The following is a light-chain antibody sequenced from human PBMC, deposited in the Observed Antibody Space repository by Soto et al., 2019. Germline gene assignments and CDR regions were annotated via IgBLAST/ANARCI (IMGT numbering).Light chain of an antibody. CDR3: SSYTSSSSLYV. CDR1: SSDVGGYNY. J-gene: IGLJ1*01. CDR2: DVS. Sequence: QSVLTQPASVSGSPGQSITISCTGTSSDVGGYNYVSWYQQHPGKAPKLMIYDVSNRPSGVSNRFSGSKSGNTASLTISGLQAEDEADYYCSSYTSSSSLYVSVTGTKVTVL. V-gene: IGLV2-14*01.